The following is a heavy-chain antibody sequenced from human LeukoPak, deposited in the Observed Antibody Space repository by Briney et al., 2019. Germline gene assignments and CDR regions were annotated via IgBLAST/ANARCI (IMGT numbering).Heavy chain of an antibody. CDR3: AKRGGDFVVVVAATSFDS. Sequence: GGSLRLSCAASGFTFCSYAMSWVREAPGEGLEWVSSISGSAGSTDYADSVKGRFSISRDNSKNTLYLQMSSLRAEDTAVFYCAKRGGDFVVVVAATSFDSWGQGALVTVSS. V-gene: IGHV3-23*01. CDR1: GFTFCSYA. D-gene: IGHD2-15*01. CDR2: ISGSAGST. J-gene: IGHJ4*02.